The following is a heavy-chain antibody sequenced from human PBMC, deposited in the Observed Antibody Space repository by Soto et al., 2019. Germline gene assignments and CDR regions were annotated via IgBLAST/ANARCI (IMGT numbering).Heavy chain of an antibody. V-gene: IGHV1-69*02. CDR2: IISILGIA. CDR1: GGTFSSYT. D-gene: IGHD2-21*01. CDR3: SSNFHIASDY. Sequence: QVQLVQSGAEVKKPGSSVKVSCKASGGTFSSYTISWVRQAPGQGLEWMGRIISILGIANYAQKFQGRVTITADKSTSTAYMELSSLRSEDTAVYYCSSNFHIASDYWGQGTLVTVSS. J-gene: IGHJ4*02.